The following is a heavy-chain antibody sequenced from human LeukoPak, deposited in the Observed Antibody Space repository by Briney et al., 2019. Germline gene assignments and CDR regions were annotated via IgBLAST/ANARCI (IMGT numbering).Heavy chain of an antibody. CDR2: ISGSGGST. Sequence: GGSLRLSCATSGFTFSGYYMSWVRQAPGKGLEWVSAISGSGGSTYYADSVKGRFTISRDNSKNTLYLQMNSLRAEDTAVYYCAKVMTRTMVRGVPPSDYWGQGTLVTVSS. V-gene: IGHV3-23*01. CDR3: AKVMTRTMVRGVPPSDY. D-gene: IGHD3-10*01. J-gene: IGHJ4*02. CDR1: GFTFSGYY.